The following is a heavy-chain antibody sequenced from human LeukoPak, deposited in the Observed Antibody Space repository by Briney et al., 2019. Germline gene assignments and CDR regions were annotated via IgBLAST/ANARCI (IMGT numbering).Heavy chain of an antibody. D-gene: IGHD4-17*01. CDR3: IRRSDYRGYYYYGMDV. CDR2: IRSKANSYAA. CDR1: GYTFTSYA. V-gene: IGHV3-73*01. J-gene: IGHJ6*02. Sequence: KVSCKASGYTFTSYAMHWVRQASGKGLEWVGRIRSKANSYAATYAASVKGRFTISRDDSENTAYLQMNSLKTEDTAVYYCIRRSDYRGYYYYGMDVWGQGTTVTVSS.